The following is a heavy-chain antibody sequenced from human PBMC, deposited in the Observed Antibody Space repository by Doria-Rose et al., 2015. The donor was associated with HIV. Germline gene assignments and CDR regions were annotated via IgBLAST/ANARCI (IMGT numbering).Heavy chain of an antibody. CDR1: GGSISHYY. CDR3: ARVLGGTYDY. J-gene: IGHJ4*02. D-gene: IGHD1-26*01. V-gene: IGHV4-59*01. Sequence: QVQLQESGPGLVKPSETLSLTCSVSGGSISHYYWSWIRQPPGKGLEYIGGIFYTGSTNYSPSLKSRVSISIDTSKNKFSLRLSSVTAADTAVYYCARVLGGTYDYWGQGTLVTVSS. CDR2: IFYTGST.